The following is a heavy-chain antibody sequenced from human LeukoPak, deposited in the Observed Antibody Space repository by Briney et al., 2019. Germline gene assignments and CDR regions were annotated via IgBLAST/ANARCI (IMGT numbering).Heavy chain of an antibody. CDR2: INHWGST. D-gene: IGHD6-13*01. V-gene: IGHV4-34*01. Sequence: SETLSLTCAVYGGSFSAYYWSWIRQPPGKGLEWVGEINHWGSTNYNRTLKRRATIPVDTPRNQFSQKLSSVTAADTAVYYCARYHPPFGIAAAGTGPTHFDYWGQGTLVTVSS. CDR3: ARYHPPFGIAAAGTGPTHFDY. CDR1: GGSFSAYY. J-gene: IGHJ4*02.